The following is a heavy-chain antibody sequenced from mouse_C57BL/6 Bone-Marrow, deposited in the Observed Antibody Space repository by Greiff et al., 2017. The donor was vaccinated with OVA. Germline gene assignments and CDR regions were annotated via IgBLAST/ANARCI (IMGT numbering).Heavy chain of an antibody. Sequence: EVKLVESGGGLVQPGGSLKLSCAASGFTFSDYYMYWVRQTPEKRLEWVAYISNGGGSTYYPDTVKGRFTISRDNAKNTLYLQMSRLKSEDTAMYYCAREGNGDGFAYWGQGTLVTVSA. CDR1: GFTFSDYY. J-gene: IGHJ3*01. D-gene: IGHD4-1*01. CDR2: ISNGGGST. CDR3: AREGNGDGFAY. V-gene: IGHV5-12*01.